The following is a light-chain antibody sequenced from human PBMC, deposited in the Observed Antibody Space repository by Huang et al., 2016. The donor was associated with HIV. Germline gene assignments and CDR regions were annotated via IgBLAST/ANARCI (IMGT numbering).Light chain of an antibody. V-gene: IGKV1-33*01. CDR2: DAY. CDR1: QDINNY. J-gene: IGKJ4*01. Sequence: DIQMTQSPASLSAFVGDRVTITCQASQDINNYLNWYQQKPGKSPNLLIYDAYNLETGVPSRFSGSGSGTDFSFTISSLQPEDIGTYYCQQYDNVVSFGGGTKVEIK. CDR3: QQYDNVVS.